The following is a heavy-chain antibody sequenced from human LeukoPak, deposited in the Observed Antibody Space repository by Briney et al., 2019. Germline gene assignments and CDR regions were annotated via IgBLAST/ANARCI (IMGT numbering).Heavy chain of an antibody. D-gene: IGHD4-17*01. CDR1: GGSFSGYY. CDR3: ARGSGKLRRNFQH. J-gene: IGHJ1*01. Sequence: NSSETLSLTCAVYGGSFSGYYWGWIRQPPGKGLEWIGEINHSGSTNYNPSLKSRVTISVDTSKNQFSLKLSSVTAADTAVYYCARGSGKLRRNFQHWGQGTLVTVSS. V-gene: IGHV4-34*01. CDR2: INHSGST.